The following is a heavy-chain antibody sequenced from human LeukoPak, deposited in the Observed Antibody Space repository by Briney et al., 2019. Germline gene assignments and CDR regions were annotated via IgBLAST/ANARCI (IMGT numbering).Heavy chain of an antibody. V-gene: IGHV1-69*13. CDR3: AVDIVVVPAAIHYYYYMDV. CDR1: GGTYSSYA. D-gene: IGHD2-2*02. J-gene: IGHJ6*03. Sequence: SVKVSCKASGGTYSSYAISWVRQAPGQGLEWMGGIIPIFGTANYAQKFQGRVTITADESTSTAYMELSSLRSEDTAVYYCAVDIVVVPAAIHYYYYMDVWGKGTTVTVSS. CDR2: IIPIFGTA.